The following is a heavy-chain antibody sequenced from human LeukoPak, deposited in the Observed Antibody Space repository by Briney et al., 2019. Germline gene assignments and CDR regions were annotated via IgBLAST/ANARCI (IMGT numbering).Heavy chain of an antibody. D-gene: IGHD5-18*01. V-gene: IGHV1-2*02. Sequence: ASVKVSCKASGYTFTGYYMHWVRQAPGQGLEWMGWINPNSGGTDYAQKFQGRVTMTRATSISTAYMELSRLRSDDTAVYYCARAPGYSYGIDYWGQGTLVTVSS. CDR1: GYTFTGYY. J-gene: IGHJ4*02. CDR3: ARAPGYSYGIDY. CDR2: INPNSGGT.